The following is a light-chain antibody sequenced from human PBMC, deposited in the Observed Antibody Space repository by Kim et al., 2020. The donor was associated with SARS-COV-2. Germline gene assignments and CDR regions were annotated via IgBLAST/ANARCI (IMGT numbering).Light chain of an antibody. CDR2: GKN. Sequence: VALGQTVRITCQGDSLRSYYATWYQQKPGQAPIVVIYGKNNRPSGIPDRFSGSSAGDTASLTITGTQAGDEADYYCNSRGSNDNVLFGGGTKLTVL. CDR1: SLRSYY. CDR3: NSRGSNDNVL. J-gene: IGLJ2*01. V-gene: IGLV3-19*01.